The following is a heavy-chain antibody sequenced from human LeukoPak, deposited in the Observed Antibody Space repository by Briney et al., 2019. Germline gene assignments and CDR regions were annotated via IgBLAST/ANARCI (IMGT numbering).Heavy chain of an antibody. CDR1: GYTFTSYG. D-gene: IGHD6-13*01. Sequence: ASVKVSCKASGYTFTSYGISWVRQAPGQGLEWMGWISAYNGNTNYAQKLQGRVTMTTDTSTSTAYMELRSLRSDDTAVYYCAREYSSSWDHYYYYMDVWGKGTTVTVSS. CDR3: AREYSSSWDHYYYYMDV. CDR2: ISAYNGNT. V-gene: IGHV1-18*01. J-gene: IGHJ6*03.